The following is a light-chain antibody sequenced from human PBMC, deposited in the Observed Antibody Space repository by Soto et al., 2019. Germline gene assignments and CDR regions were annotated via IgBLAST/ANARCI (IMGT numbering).Light chain of an antibody. J-gene: IGKJ2*02. Sequence: IVLTQSPGTLSLSPGERATLSCRASQSVSSNYLAWYQQKPGQGPRLLIFGASSRLTGIPDRFSGSGSGTDFTLTISRLEPEDVGVYYCQQYGRSPRTFGQGTKVEIK. CDR3: QQYGRSPRT. CDR1: QSVSSNY. CDR2: GAS. V-gene: IGKV3-20*01.